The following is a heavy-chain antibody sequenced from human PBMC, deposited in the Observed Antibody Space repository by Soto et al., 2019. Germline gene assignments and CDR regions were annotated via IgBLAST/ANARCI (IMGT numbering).Heavy chain of an antibody. D-gene: IGHD2-8*01. CDR2: IIPIFGTA. V-gene: IGHV1-69*13. CDR3: ARDAPGPLRHCTNGVCYTGRNPWFDP. J-gene: IGHJ5*02. CDR1: GGTFSSYA. Sequence: GASVKVSCKASGGTFSSYAISWVRQAPGQGLEWMGGIIPIFGTANYAQKFQGRVTITADESTSTAYMELSSLRSEDTAVYYCARDAPGPLRHCTNGVCYTGRNPWFDPWGQGTLVTVSS.